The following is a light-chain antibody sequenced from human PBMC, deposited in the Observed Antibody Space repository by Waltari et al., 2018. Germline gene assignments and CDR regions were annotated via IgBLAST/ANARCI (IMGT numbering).Light chain of an antibody. V-gene: IGLV2-14*01. CDR2: EVT. J-gene: IGLJ3*02. CDR1: SSDVGGYNY. CDR3: TSFTSSNTWV. Sequence: QSALTQPASVSGSPGQSITISCTGTSSDVGGYNYVSWYQQHPGKAPKVMIYEVTNRPSWVSHRFSGSKSDNTASLTIAGLQAEDEADYYCTSFTSSNTWVFGGGTKLTVL.